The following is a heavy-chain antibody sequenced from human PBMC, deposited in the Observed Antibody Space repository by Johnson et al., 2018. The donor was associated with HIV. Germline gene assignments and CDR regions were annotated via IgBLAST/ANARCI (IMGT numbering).Heavy chain of an antibody. J-gene: IGHJ3*02. CDR3: ARELSHDAFDI. D-gene: IGHD3-3*02. CDR1: GFTFSNAW. Sequence: VQLVESGGGLVKPGGSLRLSCAASGFTFSNAWMSWVRQAPGKGLEWVGRIKSKTDGGTTDYAAPVKGRFTISRDDSKNTLYLQMNSLRAEDTAAYYCARELSHDAFDIWGQGTMVTVSS. CDR2: IKSKTDGGTT. V-gene: IGHV3-15*05.